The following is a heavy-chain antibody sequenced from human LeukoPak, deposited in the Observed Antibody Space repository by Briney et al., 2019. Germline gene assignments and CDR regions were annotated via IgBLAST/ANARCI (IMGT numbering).Heavy chain of an antibody. Sequence: ASVKVSCKASGYTFTGYDINWVRQATGQGLEWMGWMNPNSSDTGYAQTFQGRVTMTRSTSISTAYMELSSLRFEDTAVYYCIRSVRNGHFDYWGQGTLVTVSS. CDR3: IRSVRNGHFDY. V-gene: IGHV1-8*01. D-gene: IGHD2-8*01. CDR1: GYTFTGYD. J-gene: IGHJ4*02. CDR2: MNPNSSDT.